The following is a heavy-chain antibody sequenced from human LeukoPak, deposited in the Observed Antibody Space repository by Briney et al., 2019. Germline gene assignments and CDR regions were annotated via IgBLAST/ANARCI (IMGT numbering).Heavy chain of an antibody. D-gene: IGHD3-3*01. V-gene: IGHV4-34*01. CDR1: GGSFSGYY. Sequence: SETLSLTCAVYGGSFSGYYWSWIRQPPGKGLEWIGEINHSGGTNYNPSLKSRVTISVDTSKNQFSLKLSSVTAADTAVYYCASVRSRVVRPRRNWFDPWGQGTLVTVSS. CDR3: ASVRSRVVRPRRNWFDP. CDR2: INHSGGT. J-gene: IGHJ5*02.